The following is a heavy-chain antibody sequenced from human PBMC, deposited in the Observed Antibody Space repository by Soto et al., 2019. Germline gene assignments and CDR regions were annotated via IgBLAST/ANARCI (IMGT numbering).Heavy chain of an antibody. Sequence: SVKVSCKASGGMFYSSAINWVRQAPGQGLEWMGGIVPMNGSPKYAQEFLGRVTISADASATTAYMDLSGLKSEDTAVYYCSFAPNWTYQLTIYWGRGTQVTVSS. CDR2: IVPMNGSP. CDR3: SFAPNWTYQLTIY. V-gene: IGHV1-69*13. D-gene: IGHD2-2*01. J-gene: IGHJ4*02. CDR1: GGMFYSSA.